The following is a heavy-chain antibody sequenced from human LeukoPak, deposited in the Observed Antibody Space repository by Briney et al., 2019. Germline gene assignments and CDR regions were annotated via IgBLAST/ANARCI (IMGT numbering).Heavy chain of an antibody. J-gene: IGHJ4*02. V-gene: IGHV3-23*01. CDR3: AKQGYCSGGSCYSTVLDY. CDR1: GFTFSSYA. CDR2: ISGSGGST. Sequence: GGSLRLSCAASGFTFSSYAMSWVRQAPGKGLEWVSAISGSGGSTYYADSVKGRFTISRDNSKNTLYLQMNSLRAEDTAVYYCAKQGYCSGGSCYSTVLDYWGQGTLVTVSS. D-gene: IGHD2-15*01.